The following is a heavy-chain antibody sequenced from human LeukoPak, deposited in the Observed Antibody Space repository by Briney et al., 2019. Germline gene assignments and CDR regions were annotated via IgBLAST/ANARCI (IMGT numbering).Heavy chain of an antibody. CDR3: ARDLPLVRGVTPDAIGP. J-gene: IGHJ5*02. V-gene: IGHV1-18*01. D-gene: IGHD3-10*01. CDR2: ISAYNGNT. CDR1: GYTFTSYG. Sequence: SVKVSCKASGYTFTSYGISWVRQAPGQGLEWMGWISAYNGNTNYAQKLQGRVTMTTDTSTSTAYMELRSLRSDDTAVYYCARDLPLVRGVTPDAIGPWGQGTLVTVSS.